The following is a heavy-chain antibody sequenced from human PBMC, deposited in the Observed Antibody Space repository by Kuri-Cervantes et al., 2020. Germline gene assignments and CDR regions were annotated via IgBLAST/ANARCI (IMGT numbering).Heavy chain of an antibody. CDR2: IKQDGSEK. D-gene: IGHD3-22*01. CDR3: ARVADSTGYWG. J-gene: IGHJ4*02. Sequence: GESLKISCAASGFTFSNYWMSWLRQAPGEGLEWVANIKQDGSEKYYVDSVKGRFTMTRDNAKNSLFLQMNSLRAEDTAVYYCARVADSTGYWGWGQGTQVTVSS. V-gene: IGHV3-7*02. CDR1: GFTFSNYW.